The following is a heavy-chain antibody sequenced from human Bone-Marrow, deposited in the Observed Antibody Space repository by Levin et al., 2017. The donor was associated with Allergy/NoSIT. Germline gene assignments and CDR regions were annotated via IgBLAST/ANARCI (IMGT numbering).Heavy chain of an antibody. CDR3: VRQSIVVLTEAVR. V-gene: IGHV3-11*01. D-gene: IGHD2-21*02. J-gene: IGHJ4*02. CDR1: GFTFSDYY. Sequence: GESLKISCAASGFTFSDYYMTWIRQAPGKGLEWLAYISSSGKNIYYADSVKGRFTISRDDAKKSLYLQMSSLRAEDTAVYYCVRQSIVVLTEAVRWGQGTLVTVSS. CDR2: ISSSGKNI.